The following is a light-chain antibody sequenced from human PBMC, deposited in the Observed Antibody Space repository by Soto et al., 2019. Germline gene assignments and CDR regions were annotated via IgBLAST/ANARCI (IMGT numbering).Light chain of an antibody. J-gene: IGKJ4*01. V-gene: IGKV3-15*01. CDR1: QSVNSN. Sequence: EIVMTQSPVTLSVSPGERATLSCRASQSVNSNLAWYQQKPGQAPRLLVYGATTRATGIPARFSGSGSGTEFTLTISRLQSEDFVVYYCQQYNDWPPLTFGGGTKVEIK. CDR3: QQYNDWPPLT. CDR2: GAT.